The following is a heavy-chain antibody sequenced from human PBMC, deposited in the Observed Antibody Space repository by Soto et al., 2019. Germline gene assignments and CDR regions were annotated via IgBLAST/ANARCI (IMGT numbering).Heavy chain of an antibody. J-gene: IGHJ4*01. CDR2: ISGSADDI. Sequence: EVQLLESGGGLVQPGGSLRLSCAASGFTFSSYAMNWVRQAPGKGLEWVSAISGSADDIYYADSVKGRFTISRDSSKNTLLLQLYSLRSGGPAVYYCAKKLSGSSSMGCFDYCGHGTLVTVSS. D-gene: IGHD6-6*01. CDR3: AKKLSGSSSMGCFDY. V-gene: IGHV3-23*01. CDR1: GFTFSSYA.